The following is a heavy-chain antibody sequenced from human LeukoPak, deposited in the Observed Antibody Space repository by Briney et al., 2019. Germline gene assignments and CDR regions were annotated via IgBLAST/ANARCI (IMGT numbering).Heavy chain of an antibody. Sequence: ASVKLSCKASGYTFTGYYMHWVRQAPGHGLEWMGWINPKTLGTNYAQKFRRRVTMTRDTSITTVYMELSSLRSDDTAVYYCARDSLSDDSGGYYDFWGQGTPVSVST. D-gene: IGHD3-22*01. J-gene: IGHJ4*02. CDR1: GYTFTGYY. V-gene: IGHV1-2*02. CDR3: ARDSLSDDSGGYYDF. CDR2: INPKTLGT.